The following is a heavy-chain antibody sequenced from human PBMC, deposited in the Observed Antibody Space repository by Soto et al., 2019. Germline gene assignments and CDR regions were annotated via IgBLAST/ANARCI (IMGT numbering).Heavy chain of an antibody. D-gene: IGHD1-26*01. Sequence: PGGSLRLSCAASGFTFSSYAMSWVRQAPEKGLEWVSANSGSGCSTYYADSVKGRFTISRDNSNNTLYLQMNSLRAEDTAVYYCSKDGGYSISSTKKTAYDMDVWGQGTTVTVSS. CDR1: GFTFSSYA. CDR3: SKDGGYSISSTKKTAYDMDV. CDR2: NSGSGCST. V-gene: IGHV3-23*01. J-gene: IGHJ6*02.